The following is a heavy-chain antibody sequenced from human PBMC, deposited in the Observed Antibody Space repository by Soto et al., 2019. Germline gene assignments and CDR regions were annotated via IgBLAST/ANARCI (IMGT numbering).Heavy chain of an antibody. Sequence: PGGSLRLSCAASGFTCSGYAMSWVRQAPGKGLEWVSAISGSGGSTYYADSVKGRFTISRDNSKNTLYLQMNSLRAEDTAVYYCAKDPYYYDSSGYYWGQGTLVTVSS. CDR3: AKDPYYYDSSGYY. D-gene: IGHD3-22*01. CDR1: GFTCSGYA. V-gene: IGHV3-23*01. CDR2: ISGSGGST. J-gene: IGHJ4*02.